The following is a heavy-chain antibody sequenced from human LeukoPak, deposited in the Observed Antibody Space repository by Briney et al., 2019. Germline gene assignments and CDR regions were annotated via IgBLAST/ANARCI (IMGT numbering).Heavy chain of an antibody. J-gene: IGHJ4*02. CDR1: GFTFSSYW. CDR3: ARVFYISPYYDSSGYYAG. V-gene: IGHV3-74*01. CDR2: INSDGSSI. D-gene: IGHD3-22*01. Sequence: GGSLRLSCAASGFTFSSYWMHWFRQPPGRGLVWVSRINSDGSSISYADSVKGRFTISRDNAKNTVYLQMNSLRAEDTAVYYCARVFYISPYYDSSGYYAGWGQGTLVTVSS.